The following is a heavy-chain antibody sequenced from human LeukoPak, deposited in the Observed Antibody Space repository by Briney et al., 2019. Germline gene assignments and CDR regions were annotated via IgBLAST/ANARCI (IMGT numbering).Heavy chain of an antibody. Sequence: GGSLRLSCAASGLTFSTYAFHWVRLAPGKGLEWVAVIWYDGSIKYYADSVKGRFTISRDNSKNTLYLQMNSLRGEDTAVYYCARGGYSSSWNFDYWGQGTLVTVSS. CDR1: GLTFSTYA. CDR2: IWYDGSIK. CDR3: ARGGYSSSWNFDY. D-gene: IGHD6-13*01. V-gene: IGHV3-30-3*01. J-gene: IGHJ4*02.